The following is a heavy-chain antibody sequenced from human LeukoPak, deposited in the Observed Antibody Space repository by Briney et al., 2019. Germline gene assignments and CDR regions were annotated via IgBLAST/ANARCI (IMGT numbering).Heavy chain of an antibody. V-gene: IGHV3-7*04. CDR2: IKQGGSEK. CDR3: ARDRGLFDY. CDR1: GFRFSNHW. D-gene: IGHD3-10*01. Sequence: GVSLRLSCAASGFRFSNHWMTWVRQAPGNGLEWVANIKQGGSEKQYVGSVKGRFTISRDNAKNSLYLQMNRLRGEDTAVYYCARDRGLFDYWGQGTLVTVSS. J-gene: IGHJ4*02.